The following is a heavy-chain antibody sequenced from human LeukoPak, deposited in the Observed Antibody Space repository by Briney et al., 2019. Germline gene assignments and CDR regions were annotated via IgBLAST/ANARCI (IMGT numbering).Heavy chain of an antibody. Sequence: GEALQISCKGSGYSFTSYWIGWVRQMPGKGLEWMGIIYPGDSATRYSPSFQGQVTISADKSISTAYLQWSSLKASDTAMYYCARPVGTVAAQYDAFDIWGQGTMVTVSS. J-gene: IGHJ3*02. V-gene: IGHV5-51*01. D-gene: IGHD6-19*01. CDR3: ARPVGTVAAQYDAFDI. CDR1: GYSFTSYW. CDR2: IYPGDSAT.